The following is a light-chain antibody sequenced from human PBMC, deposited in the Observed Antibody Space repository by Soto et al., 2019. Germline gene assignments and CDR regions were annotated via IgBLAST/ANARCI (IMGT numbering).Light chain of an antibody. CDR3: QQYGSSPSIT. CDR2: GAS. CDR1: QSVSSSY. J-gene: IGKJ5*01. Sequence: EIVLTQSPGTPSLSPGERATLSCRASQSVSSSYLAWYQQKPGQAPRLLIYGASSRATGIPDRFSGSGSGTDFTLTISRLEPEDFAVYYCQQYGSSPSITFGQGTRLEI. V-gene: IGKV3-20*01.